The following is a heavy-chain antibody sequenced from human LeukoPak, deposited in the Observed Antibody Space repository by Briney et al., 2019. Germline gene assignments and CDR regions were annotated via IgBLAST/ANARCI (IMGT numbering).Heavy chain of an antibody. CDR3: ARQCSTSCYTNYYYGMDV. J-gene: IGHJ6*02. V-gene: IGHV5-51*01. D-gene: IGHD2-2*02. CDR1: GYSFISYW. Sequence: GESLKISCKGSGYSFISYWIGWVRQMPGKGLEWMGIIYPGDSDTRYSPSFQGQVTISADKSISTAYLQWSSLKASDTAMYYCARQCSTSCYTNYYYGMDVWGQGTTVTVSS. CDR2: IYPGDSDT.